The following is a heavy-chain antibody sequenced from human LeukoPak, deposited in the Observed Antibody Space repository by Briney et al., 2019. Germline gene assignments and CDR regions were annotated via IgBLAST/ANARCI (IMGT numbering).Heavy chain of an antibody. CDR1: GGSISIGGYY. Sequence: SQTLSLTCIVSGGSISIGGYYWSWIRQHPGKGLEWIGYIYYSGSTYYNPSLKSRVTISVDTSKNQFSLKLSSVTAADTAAYYCARGMATTIWIFDYWGQGTLVTVSS. J-gene: IGHJ4*02. CDR3: ARGMATTIWIFDY. V-gene: IGHV4-31*03. CDR2: IYYSGST. D-gene: IGHD5-24*01.